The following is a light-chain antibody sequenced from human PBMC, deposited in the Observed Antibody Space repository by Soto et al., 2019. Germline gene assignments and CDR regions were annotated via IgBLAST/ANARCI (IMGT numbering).Light chain of an antibody. CDR2: DAS. Sequence: DIQMTPSPSTLSASVGDRVTITCRASQSISGGLAWYQQKPGKAPKLLIYDASSVQSGVPSRFSGSRSGTEFTLTISGLQPDDFATYYCQQYNSYALTFGGGTKVEIK. CDR1: QSISGG. V-gene: IGKV1-5*01. CDR3: QQYNSYALT. J-gene: IGKJ4*01.